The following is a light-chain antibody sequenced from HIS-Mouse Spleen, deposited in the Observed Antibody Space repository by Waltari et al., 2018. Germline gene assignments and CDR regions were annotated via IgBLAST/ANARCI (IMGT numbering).Light chain of an antibody. CDR2: DAS. CDR3: QQYDNLHRLT. J-gene: IGKJ3*01. CDR1: QDISNY. V-gene: IGKV1-33*01. Sequence: DIQMTQSPSSLSAAVGDRVTLTGQARQDISNYLNWYQQKPGKAPNLLLYDASNLETGVPSRFSGSGSGTDFTFTISSLQPEDIATYYCQQYDNLHRLTFGPGTKVDIK.